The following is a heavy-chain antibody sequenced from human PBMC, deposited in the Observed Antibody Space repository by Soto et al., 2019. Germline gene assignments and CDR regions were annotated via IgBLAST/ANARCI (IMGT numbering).Heavy chain of an antibody. J-gene: IGHJ4*02. CDR2: IIPIFGTA. Sequence: QVQLVQSGADVKKPGSSVKVSCKASGGAFSSYAIIWVRQAPGQGLEWMGGIIPIFGTANYAQKFQGRVTITADESTSTAYMELSSLRSEDTAVYYCAGALVEMATMSPNFDYWGQGTLVTVSS. CDR1: GGAFSSYA. CDR3: AGALVEMATMSPNFDY. V-gene: IGHV1-69*12. D-gene: IGHD5-12*01.